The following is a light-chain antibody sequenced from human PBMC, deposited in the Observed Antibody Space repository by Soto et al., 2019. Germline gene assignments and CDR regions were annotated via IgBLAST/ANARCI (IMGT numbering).Light chain of an antibody. Sequence: DIQMTQSPSSLSASVGDRLTITCRASQVITNDLGWYQQKPGKAPKRLIYAASTLQSGVPSRLSGSGSGTEFTLTISSLQPEDVATYYCLQLNTYPWTLGQGTPVDIK. CDR3: LQLNTYPWT. CDR1: QVITND. J-gene: IGKJ1*01. CDR2: AAS. V-gene: IGKV1-17*01.